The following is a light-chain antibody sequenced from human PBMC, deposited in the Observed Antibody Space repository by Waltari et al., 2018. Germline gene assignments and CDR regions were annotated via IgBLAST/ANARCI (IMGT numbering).Light chain of an antibody. CDR3: QSADYSDSFVM. CDR2: KDR. J-gene: IGLJ3*02. V-gene: IGLV3-25*03. CDR1: ALRTQP. Sequence: SHDLTQSPSLSVFPGQTATITCSGDALRTQPVSWYQLKPGQAPVVVIYKDREWPAGITERFSVSSAGTTVTWTIKFVQEQDEADYYCQSADYSDSFVMFGGGTKLTVL.